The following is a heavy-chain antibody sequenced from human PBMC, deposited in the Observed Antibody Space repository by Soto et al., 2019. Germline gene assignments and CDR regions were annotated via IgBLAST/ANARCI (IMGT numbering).Heavy chain of an antibody. D-gene: IGHD5-12*01. CDR1: GFTFSSYG. Sequence: GGSLRLSCAASGFTFSSYGMHWVRQAPGKGLEWVAVISYDGSNKYYADSVKGRFTISRDNSKNTLYLQMNSLRAEDTAVYYCAKDPHVDRVFQNYWGQGTLVTVSS. CDR2: ISYDGSNK. V-gene: IGHV3-30*18. CDR3: AKDPHVDRVFQNY. J-gene: IGHJ4*02.